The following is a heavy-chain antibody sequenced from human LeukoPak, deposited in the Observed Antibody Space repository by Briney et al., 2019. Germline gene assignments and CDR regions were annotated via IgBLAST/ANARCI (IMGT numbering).Heavy chain of an antibody. D-gene: IGHD6-19*01. CDR3: ARDLYSSGWGANDY. CDR1: GYTFTNYG. Sequence: GASVKVSCKASGYTFTNYGISWVRQAPGQGLEWMGWISGYNANTNYVQKLQGRVTMTTDTSTSTAYMELRSLRSDDTAVYYCARDLYSSGWGANDYWGQGTLVTVSS. V-gene: IGHV1-18*01. CDR2: ISGYNANT. J-gene: IGHJ4*02.